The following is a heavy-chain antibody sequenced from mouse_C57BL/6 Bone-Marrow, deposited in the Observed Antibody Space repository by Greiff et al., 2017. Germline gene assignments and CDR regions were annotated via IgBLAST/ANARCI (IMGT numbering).Heavy chain of an antibody. V-gene: IGHV5-9-1*02. D-gene: IGHD1-1*01. CDR1: GFTFSSYA. CDR2: ISSGGDYI. CDR3: TIATVVATGYCDY. J-gene: IGHJ2*01. Sequence: EVKLVESGEGLVKPGGSLKLSCAASGFTFSSYAMSWVRQTPEKRLEWVAYISSGGDYIYYADTVKGRFTISRDNARNTLYLHLSSLKSEDTAMYDYTIATVVATGYCDYWGQGTTLTVSS.